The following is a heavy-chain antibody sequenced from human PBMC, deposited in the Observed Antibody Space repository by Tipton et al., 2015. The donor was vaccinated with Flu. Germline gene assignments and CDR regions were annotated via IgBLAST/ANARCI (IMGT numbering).Heavy chain of an antibody. Sequence: TLSLTCTVSGGSISSYYWSWIRQPPGKGLEWIGYIYYSGNTNYNPSLKSRVTISVDTSNNQFSLKLSSVIAADTAVYYCARVPASVGYCGSTRCWYNYGLDVWGQGTTVTVSS. CDR2: IYYSGNT. CDR3: ARVPASVGYCGSTRCWYNYGLDV. CDR1: GGSISSYY. J-gene: IGHJ6*02. V-gene: IGHV4-59*01. D-gene: IGHD2-2*03.